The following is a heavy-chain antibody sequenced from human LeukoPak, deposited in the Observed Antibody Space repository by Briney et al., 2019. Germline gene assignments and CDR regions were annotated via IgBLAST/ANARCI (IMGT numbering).Heavy chain of an antibody. J-gene: IGHJ4*02. D-gene: IGHD3-10*01. CDR1: GGSISSGGYY. CDR3: ARGGSRTSDY. Sequence: TSETLSLTCTVSGGSISSGGYYGSWIRQHPGKGLEWIGYTYYSGSTYYNPSLKSRVTISVDTSKNHFSLKLSSVTAAATAVYYCARGGSRTSDYWGQGTLVTVSS. CDR2: TYYSGST. V-gene: IGHV4-31*03.